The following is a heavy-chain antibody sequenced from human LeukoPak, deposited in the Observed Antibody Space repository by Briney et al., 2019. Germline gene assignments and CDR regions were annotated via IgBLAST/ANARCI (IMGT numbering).Heavy chain of an antibody. Sequence: PGGSLRLSCAASGFTFSSYSMNWVRQAPGKGLEWVSYISSSSSTIYYADSVKGRFTISRDNAKNSLYLQMNSLRAEDTAVYYCARSGYDFYYYYMDVWGEGTTVTVSS. CDR1: GFTFSSYS. CDR3: ARSGYDFYYYYMDV. V-gene: IGHV3-48*01. CDR2: ISSSSSTI. J-gene: IGHJ6*03. D-gene: IGHD5-12*01.